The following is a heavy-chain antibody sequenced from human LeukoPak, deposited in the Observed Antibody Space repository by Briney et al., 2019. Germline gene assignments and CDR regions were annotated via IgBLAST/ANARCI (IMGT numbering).Heavy chain of an antibody. V-gene: IGHV4-31*03. D-gene: IGHD3-22*01. CDR1: GCSISSGGYY. Sequence: PSETLSLSCTVSGCSISSGGYYWSWIGQHPGMGLESIRYIDCSGRSYYNPSVKSRVTTSVDTSKNQSSLKVSSVTAVDEAVYYCGRNVEKRPMIVGTWGFDYWGQGTLVTVSS. J-gene: IGHJ4*02. CDR3: GRNVEKRPMIVGTWGFDY. CDR2: IDCSGRS.